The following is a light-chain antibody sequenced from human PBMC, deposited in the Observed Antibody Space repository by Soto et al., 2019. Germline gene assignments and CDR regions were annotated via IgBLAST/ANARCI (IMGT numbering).Light chain of an antibody. CDR2: AAS. CDR1: QSISSY. J-gene: IGKJ2*01. Sequence: DIQMTQSPSSLSASVGDRVTITCRASQSISSYLNWYQQKPGKAPKLLIYAASSFQSGVPTRFSGSGSGTDSTLXIXSLXPXXFATYYCQQSYSTPMYTFGQGTKLEIK. CDR3: QQSYSTPMYT. V-gene: IGKV1-39*01.